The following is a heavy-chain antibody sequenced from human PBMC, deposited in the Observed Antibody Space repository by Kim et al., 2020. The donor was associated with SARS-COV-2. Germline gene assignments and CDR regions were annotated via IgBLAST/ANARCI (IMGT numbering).Heavy chain of an antibody. D-gene: IGHD2-2*01. Sequence: SETLSLTCTVSGGSISSSSYYWGWIRQPPGKGLEWIGSIYYSGSTYYNPSLKSRVTISVDTSKNQFSLKLSSVTAADTAVYYCATSHIVVVPAALLFDYWGQGTLVTVSS. V-gene: IGHV4-39*01. CDR1: GGSISSSSYY. CDR2: IYYSGST. CDR3: ATSHIVVVPAALLFDY. J-gene: IGHJ4*02.